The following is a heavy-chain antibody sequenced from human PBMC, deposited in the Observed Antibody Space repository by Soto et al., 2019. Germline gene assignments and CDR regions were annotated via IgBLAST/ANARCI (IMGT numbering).Heavy chain of an antibody. CDR2: ISGSADST. V-gene: IGHV3-23*01. CDR1: EFSFSSFA. Sequence: EVQLLESGGGFIHPGGSLRLSCGASEFSFSSFAMNWVRQAPGKGLEWVSIISGSADSTFYADSVKGRFTISRDNSKSTLYLQINSLRAEDTAVYYCAKTRGAMIYAISVYGMDVWGQGTTVTVSS. CDR3: AKTRGAMIYAISVYGMDV. D-gene: IGHD2-8*01. J-gene: IGHJ6*02.